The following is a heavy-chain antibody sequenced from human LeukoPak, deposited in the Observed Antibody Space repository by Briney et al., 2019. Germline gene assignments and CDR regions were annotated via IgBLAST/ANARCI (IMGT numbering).Heavy chain of an antibody. CDR3: AREPGTTPYYMDV. V-gene: IGHV1-69*13. J-gene: IGHJ6*03. CDR2: IIPISGTA. Sequence: ASVKVSCKASGGTFSSYAISWVRQAPGQGLEWVGGIIPISGTANSAQKLEASVTISADGSTSTAYMELSSLRSEDTAVYYCAREPGTTPYYMDVWGKGTTVTVSS. CDR1: GGTFSSYA. D-gene: IGHD1-7*01.